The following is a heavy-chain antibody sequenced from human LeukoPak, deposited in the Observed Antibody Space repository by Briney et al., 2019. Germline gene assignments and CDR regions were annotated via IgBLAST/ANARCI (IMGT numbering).Heavy chain of an antibody. V-gene: IGHV3-9*03. CDR1: GFTFDDYA. D-gene: IGHD6-13*01. CDR2: ISWNSGSR. J-gene: IGHJ5*02. Sequence: GGSLRLSCVASGFTFDDYAMHWVRQAPGKGLEWVSGISWNSGSRGYADSVKGRFTISRDNAKTSLYLQMNSLRVEDMALYYCARGRPTTSIAAAGVNWFDPWGQGTLVTVSS. CDR3: ARGRPTTSIAAAGVNWFDP.